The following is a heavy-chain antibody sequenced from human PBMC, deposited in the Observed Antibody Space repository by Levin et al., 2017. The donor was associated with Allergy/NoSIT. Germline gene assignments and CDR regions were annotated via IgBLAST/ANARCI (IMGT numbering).Heavy chain of an antibody. Sequence: ASVKVSCKASGYTFTGYYMHWVRQAPGQGLEWMGRINPNSGGTNYAQKFQGRVTMTRDTSISTAYMELSRLRSDDTAVYYCARGSDIWDIVVVVAAPLDYWGQGTLVTVSS. CDR1: GYTFTGYY. V-gene: IGHV1-2*06. J-gene: IGHJ4*02. CDR2: INPNSGGT. CDR3: ARGSDIWDIVVVVAAPLDY. D-gene: IGHD2-15*01.